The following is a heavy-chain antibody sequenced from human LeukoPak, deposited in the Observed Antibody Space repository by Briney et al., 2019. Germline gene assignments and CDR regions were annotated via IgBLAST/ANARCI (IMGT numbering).Heavy chain of an antibody. J-gene: IGHJ6*03. CDR2: INHSGST. V-gene: IGHV4-34*01. CDR1: GGSFSGYY. Sequence: SETLSLTCAVYGGSFSGYYWSWLRQPPGKGLEWIGEINHSGSTNYNPSLTSRVTISVDTYKNQFSLKLSSVTAADTAVYYCARARRYCSSTSCAHYYYMDVWGKGTTVTVSS. CDR3: ARARRYCSSTSCAHYYYMDV. D-gene: IGHD2-2*01.